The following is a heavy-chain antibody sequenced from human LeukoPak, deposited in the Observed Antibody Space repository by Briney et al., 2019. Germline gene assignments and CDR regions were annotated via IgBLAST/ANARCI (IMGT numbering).Heavy chain of an antibody. CDR3: ARVCLWGGSCYVYYNGMDV. CDR1: GGSFNGYS. V-gene: IGHV4-34*01. Sequence: SETLSLTCAVYGGSFNGYSWSWIRQPPRKGLEWIGEINHSGGTNYNPSLKSRVTISVDTSKNQFSLKLRSVTAADTAVYYCARVCLWGGSCYVYYNGMDVWGQGTTVTVSS. CDR2: INHSGGT. J-gene: IGHJ6*02. D-gene: IGHD2-2*01.